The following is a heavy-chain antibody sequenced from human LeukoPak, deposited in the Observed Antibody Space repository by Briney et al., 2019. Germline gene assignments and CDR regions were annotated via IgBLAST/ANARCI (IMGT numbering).Heavy chain of an antibody. J-gene: IGHJ4*02. CDR2: INSDGSST. Sequence: PGGSLRLSCAVSGFTFSGHWMFWDRQAPGKGLVWVSSINSDGSSTAYTDSVKGRFTVSRDNAKNTMHLQMNSLRAEDTAVYYCARARWYSSDYWGQGILVTVSS. V-gene: IGHV3-74*01. CDR1: GFTFSGHW. D-gene: IGHD6-13*01. CDR3: ARARWYSSDY.